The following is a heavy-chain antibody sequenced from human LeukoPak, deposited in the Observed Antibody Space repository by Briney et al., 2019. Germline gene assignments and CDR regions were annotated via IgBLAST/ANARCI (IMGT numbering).Heavy chain of an antibody. CDR1: GGSISSGGYY. CDR2: IYYSGST. CDR3: ARSGYYYDSSGSFDY. Sequence: SQTLSLTCTVSGGSISSGGYYWSWIRQHPGKGLEWIGYIYYSGSTYYNPSLKSRVTISVDTSKNQFSLKLSSVTAADTAVYYCARSGYYYDSSGSFDYWGQEPWSPSPQ. V-gene: IGHV4-31*03. D-gene: IGHD3-22*01. J-gene: IGHJ4*01.